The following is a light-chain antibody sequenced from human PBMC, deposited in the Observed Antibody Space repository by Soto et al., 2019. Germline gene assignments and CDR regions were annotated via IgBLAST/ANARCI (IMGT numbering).Light chain of an antibody. J-gene: IGKJ3*01. Sequence: EIVLTQSPGTLSLSPGERATLSCRASQSVSSSYLAWYQQKPGQAPRLLIYGASSRATGIPDRFSGSGSGTDFTLTISRLEPEDFEVYYCQQYGRSRFGPGTKVDIK. CDR1: QSVSSSY. V-gene: IGKV3-20*01. CDR3: QQYGRSR. CDR2: GAS.